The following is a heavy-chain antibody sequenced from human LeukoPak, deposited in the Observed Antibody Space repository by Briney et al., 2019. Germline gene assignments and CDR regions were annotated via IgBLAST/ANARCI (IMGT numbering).Heavy chain of an antibody. D-gene: IGHD3-10*01. Sequence: ASVKVSCKASGFTSTSYDINWVRQASGRGLEWMGWMNPNNGNTGYAQKFQGRVTMTRDTSISTAYMELRGLRSEDTAVYYCVRDGEGVAISVNYWFDPWGQGTLVTVSS. CDR3: VRDGEGVAISVNYWFDP. CDR2: MNPNNGNT. J-gene: IGHJ5*02. CDR1: GFTSTSYD. V-gene: IGHV1-8*01.